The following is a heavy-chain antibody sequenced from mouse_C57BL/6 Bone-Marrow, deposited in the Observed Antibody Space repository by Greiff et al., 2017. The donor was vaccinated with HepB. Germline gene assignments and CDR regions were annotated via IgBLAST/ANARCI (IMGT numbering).Heavy chain of an antibody. J-gene: IGHJ2*01. Sequence: VKLQESGPELVKPGASVKISCKASGYAFSSSWMNWVKQRPGKGLEWIGRIYPGDGDTNYNGKFKGKATLTADKSSSTAYMQLSSLTSEDSAVYFCARNYGSSLDYWGQGTTLTVSS. D-gene: IGHD1-1*01. CDR2: IYPGDGDT. CDR1: GYAFSSSW. V-gene: IGHV1-82*01. CDR3: ARNYGSSLDY.